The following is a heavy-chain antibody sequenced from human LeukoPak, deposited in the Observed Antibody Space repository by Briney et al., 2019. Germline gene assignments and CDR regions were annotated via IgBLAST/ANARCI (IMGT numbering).Heavy chain of an antibody. CDR1: GGSISSGSYY. J-gene: IGHJ3*02. CDR2: IYTSGST. D-gene: IGHD3-22*01. CDR3: ATMYYDSSGYAFDI. Sequence: SETLSLTCTVSGGSISSGSYYWSWIRQPAGKGLEWIGRIYTSGSTNYNPSLKSRVTISVDTSKNQFSPKLSSVTAADTAVYYCATMYYDSSGYAFDIWGQGTMVTVSS. V-gene: IGHV4-61*02.